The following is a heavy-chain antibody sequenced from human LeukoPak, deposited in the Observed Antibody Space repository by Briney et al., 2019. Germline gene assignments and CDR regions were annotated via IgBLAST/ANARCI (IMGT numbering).Heavy chain of an antibody. Sequence: GGSLRLSCAASGFTFSSYAMHWVRQAPGKGLEWVAVISYDGSNKYYADSVKGRFTISRDNSKNTLYLQMNSLGAEDTAVYYCARAAPPLYDFWSGDLDYWGQGTLVTVSS. CDR1: GFTFSSYA. CDR2: ISYDGSNK. J-gene: IGHJ4*02. D-gene: IGHD3-3*01. V-gene: IGHV3-30-3*01. CDR3: ARAAPPLYDFWSGDLDY.